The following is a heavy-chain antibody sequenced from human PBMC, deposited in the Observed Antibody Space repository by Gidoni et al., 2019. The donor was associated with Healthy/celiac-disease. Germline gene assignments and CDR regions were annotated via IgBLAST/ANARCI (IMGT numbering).Heavy chain of an antibody. V-gene: IGHV3-15*01. Sequence: EVQLVESGGGLVKPGGSLILSCAASGFTFSNAWMSWVRQAPGKGLGLVCRIKSKTDGGTTDYAAPVKGRFTISRDDSKNTLYLQMNSLKTEDTAVYYCTTRDEFGELFPDYWGQGTLVTVSS. J-gene: IGHJ4*02. D-gene: IGHD3-10*01. CDR2: IKSKTDGGTT. CDR1: GFTFSNAW. CDR3: TTRDEFGELFPDY.